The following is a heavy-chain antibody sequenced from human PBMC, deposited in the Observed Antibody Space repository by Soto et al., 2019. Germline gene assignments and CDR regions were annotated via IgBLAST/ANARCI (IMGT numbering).Heavy chain of an antibody. D-gene: IGHD3-3*01. CDR3: AKLGSGYYTGLYFDY. CDR2: IQQDGRER. V-gene: IGHV3-7*03. J-gene: IGHJ4*02. Sequence: EVQLVESGGALVQPGGFLRLSCEASGFTSGSYWMAWVRQAPGKGLEWVANIQQDGRERHYGDSVKGRFTISRDNAKNSLYLEMNSLRAEDTAVYYCAKLGSGYYTGLYFDYWGQGTLVTVSS. CDR1: GFTSGSYW.